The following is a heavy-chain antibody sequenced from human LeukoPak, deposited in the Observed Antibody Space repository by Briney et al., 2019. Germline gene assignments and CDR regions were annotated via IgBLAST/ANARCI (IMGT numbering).Heavy chain of an antibody. J-gene: IGHJ4*02. CDR2: INPSGGST. Sequence: ASVKVSCKASGYTFTSYYMHWVRQAPGQGLEWMGIINPSGGSTSYAQKFQGRVTMTRDMSTSTVYMELSSLRSDDTAVYYCARTVTGLTFDYWGQGTLVTVSS. CDR3: ARTVTGLTFDY. V-gene: IGHV1-46*01. D-gene: IGHD1-14*01. CDR1: GYTFTSYY.